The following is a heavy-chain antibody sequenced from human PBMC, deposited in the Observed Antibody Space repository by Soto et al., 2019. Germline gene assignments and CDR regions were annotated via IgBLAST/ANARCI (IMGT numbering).Heavy chain of an antibody. CDR1: GFTFSTYA. CDR2: ISGSPSST. Sequence: GGSLRLSCAASGFTFSTYAMSWVRQTPGKGLEWVSAISGSPSSTYYADSVKGRFTISRDNSKKTLFLQMSSLRAEDTAVYYCAKDGYDSGGDLYYFDYWGQGTLVTVSS. D-gene: IGHD3-22*01. V-gene: IGHV3-23*01. CDR3: AKDGYDSGGDLYYFDY. J-gene: IGHJ4*02.